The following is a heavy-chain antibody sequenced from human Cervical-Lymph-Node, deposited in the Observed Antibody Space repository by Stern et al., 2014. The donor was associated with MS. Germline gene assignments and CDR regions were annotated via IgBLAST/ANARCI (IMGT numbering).Heavy chain of an antibody. V-gene: IGHV3-33*01. CDR3: AGLRFGELFKGFDP. CDR1: GFNLSTYA. D-gene: IGHD3-10*01. Sequence: VQLVESGGGVVQPGRSLRLSCAASGFNLSTYAMHWVRQAPGKGLEWVAGIWFDGSPEEYADPVKGRFPISRDTSKNTLYLLMNSLTAEDTAVYYCAGLRFGELFKGFDPWGQGTLVAVSS. CDR2: IWFDGSPE. J-gene: IGHJ5*02.